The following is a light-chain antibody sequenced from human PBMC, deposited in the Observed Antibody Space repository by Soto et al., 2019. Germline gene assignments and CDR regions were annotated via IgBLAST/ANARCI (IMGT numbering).Light chain of an antibody. V-gene: IGKV1-5*01. CDR3: QQYNSYSGT. CDR2: DAS. Sequence: IQMTQSPSTLSASVGDTVTITCRASQSINTWVAWYQQKPGKAPKPLIYDASRLKGGVPLRFSGSGSGTEFTLTISGLQPDDFATYYCQQYNSYSGTFGQGTKVDI. J-gene: IGKJ1*01. CDR1: QSINTW.